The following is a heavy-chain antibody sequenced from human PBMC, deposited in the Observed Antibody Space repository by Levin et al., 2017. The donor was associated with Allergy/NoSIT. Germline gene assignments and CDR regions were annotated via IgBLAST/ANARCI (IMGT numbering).Heavy chain of an antibody. CDR2: ISSSGSTI. Sequence: LSLTCAASGFTFSSYEMNWVRQAPGKGLEWVSYISSSGSTIYYADSVKGRFTISRDNAKNSLYLQMNSLRAEDTAVYYCARVGLVVADAFDIWGQGTMVTVSS. CDR3: ARVGLVVADAFDI. V-gene: IGHV3-48*03. D-gene: IGHD2-15*01. J-gene: IGHJ3*02. CDR1: GFTFSSYE.